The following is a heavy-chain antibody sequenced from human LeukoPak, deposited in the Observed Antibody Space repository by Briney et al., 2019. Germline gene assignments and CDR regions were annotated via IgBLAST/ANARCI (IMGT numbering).Heavy chain of an antibody. Sequence: AGGSLRLSCAVSGFTFDDYAMNWVRQAPGKGLEWIAYLSSSGSAFSYADSVKGRFTIARDNAKNSVYLEMNSLRADDTAVYYCARSARLMKGVVEVTALDDWGQGTLVTVSS. J-gene: IGHJ4*02. V-gene: IGHV3-48*03. CDR3: ARSARLMKGVVEVTALDD. CDR1: GFTFDDYA. CDR2: LSSSGSAF. D-gene: IGHD3-3*01.